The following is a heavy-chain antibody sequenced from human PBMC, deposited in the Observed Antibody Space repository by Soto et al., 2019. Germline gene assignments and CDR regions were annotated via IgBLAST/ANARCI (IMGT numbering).Heavy chain of an antibody. Sequence: GGSLRLSCAASGFTFSSYWMDWVRQAPGKGLVWVSRINSDGRSTSYADSVKGRSTISRDNAKNTLYLQMNSLRAEDTAVYFCARGGSYYVSRGYYDGMDVWGQGTKVTVSS. CDR3: ARGGSYYVSRGYYDGMDV. CDR1: GFTFSSYW. CDR2: INSDGRST. J-gene: IGHJ6*02. D-gene: IGHD3-22*01. V-gene: IGHV3-74*01.